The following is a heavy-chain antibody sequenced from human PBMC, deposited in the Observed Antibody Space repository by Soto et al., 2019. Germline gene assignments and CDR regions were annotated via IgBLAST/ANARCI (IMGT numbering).Heavy chain of an antibody. V-gene: IGHV4-39*01. CDR2: IYYSGST. CDR3: ASKKPYSSGPSNWFDP. Sequence: SETLSLTCTVSGGSISSSSYYWGWIRQPPGKGLEWIGSIYYSGSTYYNPSLKSRVTISVDTSKNQFSLKLSSVTAADTAVYYCASKKPYSSGPSNWFDPWGQGTLVTVSS. D-gene: IGHD6-19*01. CDR1: GGSISSSSYY. J-gene: IGHJ5*02.